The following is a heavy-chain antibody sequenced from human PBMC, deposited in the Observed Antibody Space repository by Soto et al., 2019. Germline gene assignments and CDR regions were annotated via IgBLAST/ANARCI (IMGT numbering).Heavy chain of an antibody. D-gene: IGHD5-12*01. CDR1: GFTFSSYA. CDR3: AKGPVGGYDYEAFDY. CDR2: ISGSGGST. Sequence: GGSLRLSCAASGFTFSSYAMSWVRQAPGKGLEWVSAISGSGGSTYYADSVKGRFTISRDNSKNTLYLQMNSLRAEDTAVYYCAKGPVGGYDYEAFDYWGQGTLVTVSS. V-gene: IGHV3-23*01. J-gene: IGHJ4*02.